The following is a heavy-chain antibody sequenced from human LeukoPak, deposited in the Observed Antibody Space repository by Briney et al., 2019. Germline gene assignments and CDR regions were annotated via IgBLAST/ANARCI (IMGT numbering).Heavy chain of an antibody. V-gene: IGHV3-23*01. CDR3: AKQVLRDFWSSYYKHYSYMDV. CDR1: GFTFSTYA. D-gene: IGHD3-3*01. CDR2: LSGTGVST. Sequence: GGSLRLSCAASGFTFSTYAMSWVRQAPGKGLEWVSALSGTGVSTYYADSVKGRFTISRDNSKNTLYLQMNSLRAEDTAIYYCAKQVLRDFWSSYYKHYSYMDVWGKGTTVTVSS. J-gene: IGHJ6*03.